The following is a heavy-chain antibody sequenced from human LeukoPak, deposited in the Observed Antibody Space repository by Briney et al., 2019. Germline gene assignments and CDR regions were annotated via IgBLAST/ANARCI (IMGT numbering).Heavy chain of an antibody. CDR1: GVSISSGSYS. V-gene: IGHV4-61*10. D-gene: IGHD4-17*01. Sequence: SQTLSLTCTVSGVSISSGSYSWSWIRQPAGKGLEWIGYIYYSGSTNYNPSLKSRVTISVDTSKNQFSLKLSSVTAADTAVYYCARDRSGLRYYYYGMDVWGQGTMVTVSS. J-gene: IGHJ6*02. CDR2: IYYSGST. CDR3: ARDRSGLRYYYYGMDV.